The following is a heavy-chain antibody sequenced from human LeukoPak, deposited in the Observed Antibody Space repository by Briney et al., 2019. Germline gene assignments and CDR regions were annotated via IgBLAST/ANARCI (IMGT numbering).Heavy chain of an antibody. D-gene: IGHD5-18*01. Sequence: PGGSLRLSCAASGFSFSGYALHWVRQAPGKGLEWVALVRSDGSNEYYPDSVKGRFTISRDNSKNTLYLQMNSLRAEDTAVYYCAREVGYRYGYHLDCWGQGTLVTVFS. V-gene: IGHV3-30*02. CDR3: AREVGYRYGYHLDC. CDR2: VRSDGSNE. J-gene: IGHJ4*02. CDR1: GFSFSGYA.